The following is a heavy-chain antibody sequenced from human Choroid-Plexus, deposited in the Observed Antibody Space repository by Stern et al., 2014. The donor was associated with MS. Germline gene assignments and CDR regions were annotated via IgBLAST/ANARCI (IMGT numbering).Heavy chain of an antibody. CDR2: VSYDGSNK. J-gene: IGHJ5*02. Sequence: VHLVESGGGVVQPGRPLRLSCVASGFTFGSCAMHWVRQAPGKGLEWVAGVSYDGSNKYSADSVQGRFPLSRDNSQNTVYMQMSSLRPEDTAVYYCAKDRQYLTYFFDHWGQGSLVTVS. CDR3: AKDRQYLTYFFDH. V-gene: IGHV3-30*18. D-gene: IGHD2/OR15-2a*01. CDR1: GFTFGSCA.